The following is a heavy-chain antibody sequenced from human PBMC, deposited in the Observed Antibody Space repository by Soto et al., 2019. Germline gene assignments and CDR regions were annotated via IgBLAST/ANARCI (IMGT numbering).Heavy chain of an antibody. D-gene: IGHD5-12*01. CDR2: IIPIFGTA. CDR3: ASTGMATMAQDS. Sequence: QVQLVQSGAEVKKPGSSVKVSCKASGGTFSSYAISWVRQAPGQGLEWMGGIIPIFGTANYAQKFQGRVTITADESRSTAYREVRSLRSEDTAGYYWASTGMATMAQDSWGQGPLVPLPS. J-gene: IGHJ4*02. V-gene: IGHV1-69*12. CDR1: GGTFSSYA.